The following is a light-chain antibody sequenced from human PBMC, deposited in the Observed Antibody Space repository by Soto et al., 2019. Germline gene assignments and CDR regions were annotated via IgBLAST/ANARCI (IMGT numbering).Light chain of an antibody. Sequence: EIVMTQSPATLSVSPGERATLSCRASQSVSGNLAWYQQKPGQAPRLLIYGASTRATGIPARFSGSGSGTEFTLTISSLRSEDFAVYHCQQYNNWPPPTFGQGTKLEIK. CDR3: QQYNNWPPPT. CDR2: GAS. CDR1: QSVSGN. V-gene: IGKV3-15*01. J-gene: IGKJ2*01.